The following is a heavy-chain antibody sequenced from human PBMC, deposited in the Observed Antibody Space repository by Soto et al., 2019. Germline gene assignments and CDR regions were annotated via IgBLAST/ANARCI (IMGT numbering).Heavy chain of an antibody. D-gene: IGHD3-10*01. Sequence: GASVKVSCKASGGTFSSYTISWVRQAPGQGLEWMGRIIPILGIANYAQKFQGRVTITADKSTSTAYMELSSLRSEDTAVYYCARDGEDGSGTYYFDYWGQGTTVTVSS. CDR2: IIPILGIA. V-gene: IGHV1-69*04. J-gene: IGHJ4*03. CDR1: GGTFSSYT. CDR3: ARDGEDGSGTYYFDY.